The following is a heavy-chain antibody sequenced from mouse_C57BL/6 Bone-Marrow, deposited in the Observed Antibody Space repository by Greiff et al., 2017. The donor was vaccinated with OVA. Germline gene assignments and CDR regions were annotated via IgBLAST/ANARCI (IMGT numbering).Heavy chain of an antibody. CDR1: GYTFTSYW. CDR3: AMEGLGGTPRFAY. CDR2: IHPSDSDT. V-gene: IGHV1-74*01. J-gene: IGHJ3*01. D-gene: IGHD3-3*01. Sequence: VQLKQPGAELVKPGASVKVSCKASGYTFTSYWMHWVKQRPGQGLEWIGRIHPSDSDTNYNQKFKGKATLTVDKSSSTAYMQLSSLTSEDSAVYYCAMEGLGGTPRFAYWGQGTLVTVSA.